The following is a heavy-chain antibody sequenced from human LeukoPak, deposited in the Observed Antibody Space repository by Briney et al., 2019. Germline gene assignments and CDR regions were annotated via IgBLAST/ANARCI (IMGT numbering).Heavy chain of an antibody. Sequence: GGSLRLSCAASGFIFSNYGMNWVRQAPGKGLEWVAAISASGSATSYADSVKGRFTISRDNAKNTLYLQMNSLRAEDTAVYYCAREPPYYDSSGLYYYYGMDVWGQGTTVTVSS. J-gene: IGHJ6*02. CDR1: GFIFSNYG. D-gene: IGHD3-22*01. CDR2: ISASGSAT. V-gene: IGHV3-23*01. CDR3: AREPPYYDSSGLYYYYGMDV.